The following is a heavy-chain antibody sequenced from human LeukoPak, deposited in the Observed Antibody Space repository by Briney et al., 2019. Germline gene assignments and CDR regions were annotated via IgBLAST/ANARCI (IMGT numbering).Heavy chain of an antibody. CDR2: IYYSGST. CDR1: GGSISSYY. Sequence: SETLSLTCTVSGGSISSYYWSWIRQPPGKGLEWIGYIYYSGSTNYNPSIKSRVTISVDTSKNQFSLKLSSVTAADTAVYYCARDLGTPYYYMDVWGKGTTVTVSS. J-gene: IGHJ6*03. CDR3: ARDLGTPYYYMDV. V-gene: IGHV4-59*01. D-gene: IGHD7-27*01.